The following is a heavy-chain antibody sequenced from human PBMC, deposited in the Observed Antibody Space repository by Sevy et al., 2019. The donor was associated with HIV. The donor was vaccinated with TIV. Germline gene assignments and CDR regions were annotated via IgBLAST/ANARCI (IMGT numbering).Heavy chain of an antibody. CDR3: ARVRYTYGFPIFFDY. V-gene: IGHV4-59*01. D-gene: IGHD5-18*01. CDR1: GGSISSYY. J-gene: IGHJ4*02. CDR2: YCGST. Sequence: SETLSLTCSVSGGSISSYYWSWIRQPPGKGLEWIDYCGSTSYNSSLKSRVTISVDRSKNQFSLKLRSVTAADTAIYYCARVRYTYGFPIFFDYWGQGILVTVSS.